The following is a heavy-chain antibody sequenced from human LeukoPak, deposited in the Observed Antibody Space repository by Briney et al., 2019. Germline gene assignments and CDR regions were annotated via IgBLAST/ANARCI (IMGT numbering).Heavy chain of an antibody. Sequence: GESLKISCKGSGYSFTSYWIGWMRQMPGKGLEWMGIIYPGDSDTRYSPSFQGQVTISADKSISTAYLQWSSLKASDTAMYYCATAMLIDYYGMDVWGQGTTVTVSS. J-gene: IGHJ6*02. V-gene: IGHV5-51*01. D-gene: IGHD2-8*01. CDR2: IYPGDSDT. CDR3: ATAMLIDYYGMDV. CDR1: GYSFTSYW.